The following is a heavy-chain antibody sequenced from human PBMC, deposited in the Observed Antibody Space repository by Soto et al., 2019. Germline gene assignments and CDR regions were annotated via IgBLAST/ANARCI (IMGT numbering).Heavy chain of an antibody. D-gene: IGHD4-17*01. J-gene: IGHJ5*02. CDR1: GFTFSIYA. CDR2: ISGSGGTT. CDR3: AKASTTGDWFDP. Sequence: GGSLRLSCAASGFTFSIYAMTWVRQAPGEGLEWVSAISGSGGTTYYADSVKGRFTISRDNSKNTLYLQMNSLRAEDTAVYYCAKASTTGDWFDPWGQGTLVTVSS. V-gene: IGHV3-23*01.